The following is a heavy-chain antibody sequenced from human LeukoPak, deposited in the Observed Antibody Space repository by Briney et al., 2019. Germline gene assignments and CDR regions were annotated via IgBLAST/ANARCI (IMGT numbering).Heavy chain of an antibody. D-gene: IGHD2-15*01. V-gene: IGHV3-48*01. J-gene: IGHJ4*02. CDR1: GFTFSSYS. Sequence: GGSLRLSCAASGFTFSSYSMNWVRQAPGKGLEWVSYISSSSGTTFYADSVKGRFTISRDNAKNSLYLQMNSLRADDTAVYYCARVVGGVLDYWGQGTLVTVSS. CDR3: ARVVGGVLDY. CDR2: ISSSSGTT.